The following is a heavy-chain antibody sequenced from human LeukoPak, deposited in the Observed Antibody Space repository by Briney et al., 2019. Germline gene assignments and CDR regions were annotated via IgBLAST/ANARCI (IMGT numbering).Heavy chain of an antibody. CDR2: IYYSGST. D-gene: IGHD6-13*01. V-gene: IGHV4-34*01. CDR1: GGSFSGYY. CDR3: ARSGYSSSWYFDY. J-gene: IGHJ4*02. Sequence: SETLSLTCAVYGGSFSGYYWSWIRQPPGKGLEWIGSIYYSGSTYYNPSLKSRVTISVDTSKNQFSLKLSSVTAADTAVYYCARSGYSSSWYFDYWGQGTLVTVSS.